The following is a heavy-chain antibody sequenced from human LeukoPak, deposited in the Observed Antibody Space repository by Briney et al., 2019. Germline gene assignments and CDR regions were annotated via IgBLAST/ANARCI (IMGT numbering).Heavy chain of an antibody. V-gene: IGHV3-23*01. J-gene: IGHJ4*02. Sequence: GGSLRLSCAASGFTFSSYAMSWVRQAPGKGLEWVSAISGSGGSTYYADSVKGRFTISRDNSKNTLYLQMNTLRAEDTAVYNCAKVKRAFVVVPAASYYFDYWGQGTLVTVSS. CDR1: GFTFSSYA. D-gene: IGHD2-2*01. CDR3: AKVKRAFVVVPAASYYFDY. CDR2: ISGSGGST.